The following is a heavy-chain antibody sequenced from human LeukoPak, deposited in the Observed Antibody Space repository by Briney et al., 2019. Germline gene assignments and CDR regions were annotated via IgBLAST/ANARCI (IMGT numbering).Heavy chain of an antibody. CDR3: AKGLYAIDY. CDR2: ISYDGSIK. D-gene: IGHD5/OR15-5a*01. Sequence: GSLRPSCAASGFTFSRFCMQLVRQASGKGLEWVAVISYDGSIKYYADSVKYRFTFSRDNSKNTLYLQMNSLRAEDTAVYFCAKGLYAIDYWGQGTLVTVSS. J-gene: IGHJ4*02. V-gene: IGHV3-30*18. CDR1: GFTFSRFC.